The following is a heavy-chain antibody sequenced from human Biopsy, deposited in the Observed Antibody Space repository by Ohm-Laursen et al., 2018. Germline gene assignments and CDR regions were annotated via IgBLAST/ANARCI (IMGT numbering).Heavy chain of an antibody. J-gene: IGHJ4*02. CDR3: ARVPSTTRSRDY. V-gene: IGHV1-8*01. CDR1: GYTFTSYD. Sequence: SSVKVSCNASGYTFTSYDINWVRQATGQGLEWMGWMNPNSGNAGYAQKFQGRVTMTRNTSISTAYMELSSLRSEDTAVYYCARVPSTTRSRDYWGQGTLVTVSS. D-gene: IGHD2-2*01. CDR2: MNPNSGNA.